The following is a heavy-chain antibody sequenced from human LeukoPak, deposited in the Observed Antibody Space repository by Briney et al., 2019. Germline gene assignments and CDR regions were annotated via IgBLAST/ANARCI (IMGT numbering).Heavy chain of an antibody. Sequence: GGSLRLSCEASGFTFSSYAMSWVRQAPGKGLEWVSAISGSGGSTYYADSVKGRFTISRDNSKNTLYLQMNSLRAEDTAVYYCAKDLDGYGGIDGMDVWGQGTTVTVSS. V-gene: IGHV3-23*01. J-gene: IGHJ6*02. CDR2: ISGSGGST. D-gene: IGHD4-23*01. CDR1: GFTFSSYA. CDR3: AKDLDGYGGIDGMDV.